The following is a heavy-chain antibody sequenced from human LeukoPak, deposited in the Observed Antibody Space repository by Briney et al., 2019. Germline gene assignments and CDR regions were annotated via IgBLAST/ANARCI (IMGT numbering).Heavy chain of an antibody. J-gene: IGHJ4*02. CDR1: GFSFSDFY. CDR2: ISSSSSSV. Sequence: GGSLRLSCVASGFSFSDFYMSWIRQAPGKGLEWVSYISSSSSSVYYADSVKGRFTISRDNAKNSLYLQMNSLRAEETAVYYCARPPYNSGWYYFDYWGQGTLVTVSS. V-gene: IGHV3-11*04. D-gene: IGHD6-19*01. CDR3: ARPPYNSGWYYFDY.